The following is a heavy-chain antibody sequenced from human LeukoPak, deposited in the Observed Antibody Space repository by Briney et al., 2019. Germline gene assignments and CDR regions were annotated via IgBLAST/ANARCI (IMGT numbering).Heavy chain of an antibody. CDR1: GFTFSSYG. CDR3: ARDSGSYQAFDY. CDR2: ISYDGSNK. Sequence: PGGSLRLSCAASGFTFSSYGMHWVRQAPGKGLEWVAVISYDGSNKYYADSVKGRFTISRDNAKNSLYLQMNSLRAEDTAVYYCARDSGSYQAFDYWGQGTLVTVSS. V-gene: IGHV3-30*03. J-gene: IGHJ4*02. D-gene: IGHD1-26*01.